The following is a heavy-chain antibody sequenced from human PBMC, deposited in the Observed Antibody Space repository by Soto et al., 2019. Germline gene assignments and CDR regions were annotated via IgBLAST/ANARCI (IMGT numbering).Heavy chain of an antibody. CDR1: GYTFTSYA. CDR2: ITAGNGNT. CDR3: ARGVAPYYFDY. D-gene: IGHD2-15*01. J-gene: IGHJ4*02. V-gene: IGHV1-3*05. Sequence: QVQLVQSGAEEKKPGASVKVSCKASGYTFTSYAMHWVRQAPGQWLEWMGWITAGNGNTKYSQKFQGRVTITRDTSASTAYVERISPRSEDTAVYYCARGVAPYYFDYLGQGTLVTVSS.